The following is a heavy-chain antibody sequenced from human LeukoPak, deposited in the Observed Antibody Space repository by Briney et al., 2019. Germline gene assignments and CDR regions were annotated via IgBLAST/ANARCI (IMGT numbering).Heavy chain of an antibody. CDR2: INPNSGGT. V-gene: IGHV1-2*02. D-gene: IGHD6-6*01. CDR1: GGTFSSYA. J-gene: IGHJ4*02. Sequence: ASVKVSCKASGGTFSSYAISWVRQAPGQGLEWMGWINPNSGGTNYAQKFQSRDTMTRDTSISTAYMELSRLRSDDTAVYYCARVRGIAARPVRDYWGQGTLVTVSS. CDR3: ARVRGIAARPVRDY.